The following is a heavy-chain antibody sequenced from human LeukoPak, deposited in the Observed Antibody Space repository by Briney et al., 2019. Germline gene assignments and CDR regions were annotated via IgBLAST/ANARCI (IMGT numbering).Heavy chain of an antibody. V-gene: IGHV3-23*01. J-gene: IGHJ2*01. CDR3: AKDFSENWAFTMTHYWYFDL. D-gene: IGHD3-22*01. CDR1: GFTFSSYA. CDR2: ISGSGGST. Sequence: PGGSLRLSCAASGFTFSSYAMSWVRQAPGKGLEWVSAISGSGGSTYYADSVKGRFTISRDNSKNTLYLQMNSLRAEDTAVYYCAKDFSENWAFTMTHYWYFDLWGRGTLVTVSS.